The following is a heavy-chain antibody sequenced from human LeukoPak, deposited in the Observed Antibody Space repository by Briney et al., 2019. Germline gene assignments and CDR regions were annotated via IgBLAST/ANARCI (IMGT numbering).Heavy chain of an antibody. D-gene: IGHD2-2*01. CDR2: ISSSGSTI. CDR1: GFTFSSYE. V-gene: IGHV3-48*03. CDR3: ASFSCSSTSCQGPYFDY. Sequence: GGSLRLSCAASGFTFSSYEMNWVRQAPGKGLEWVSYISSSGSTIYYADSVKGRFTISRDNAKNSLYLQMNSLRAEDTAVYYCASFSCSSTSCQGPYFDYWGQGTLVTVSS. J-gene: IGHJ4*02.